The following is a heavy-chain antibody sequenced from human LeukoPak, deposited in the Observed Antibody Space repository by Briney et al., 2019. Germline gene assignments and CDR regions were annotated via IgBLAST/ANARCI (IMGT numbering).Heavy chain of an antibody. Sequence: PSQTLSLTCTVSGGSISSGSYYWSWIRQPPGKGLEWIGYIYYSGSTNYNPSLKSRVTISVDTSKNQFSLKLSSVTAADTAVYYCARDHEGASWYPPYYYYYYMDVWGKGTTVTVSS. D-gene: IGHD6-13*01. CDR2: IYYSGST. CDR1: GGSISSGSYY. J-gene: IGHJ6*03. V-gene: IGHV4-61*01. CDR3: ARDHEGASWYPPYYYYYYMDV.